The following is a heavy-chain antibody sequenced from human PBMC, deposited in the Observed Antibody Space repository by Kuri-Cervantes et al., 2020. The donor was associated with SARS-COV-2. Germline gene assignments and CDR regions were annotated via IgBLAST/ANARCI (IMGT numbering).Heavy chain of an antibody. Sequence: GESLKISCAAPGFTFSSYAMSWVRQAPGKGLEWVSAISGSGGSTYYADSVKGRFTISRDNSKNTLYLQMNSLRAEDTAVYYCAKVSDRSSPRGRFDPWGQGTLVTVSS. CDR2: ISGSGGST. CDR3: AKVSDRSSPRGRFDP. J-gene: IGHJ5*02. D-gene: IGHD3-22*01. CDR1: GFTFSSYA. V-gene: IGHV3-23*01.